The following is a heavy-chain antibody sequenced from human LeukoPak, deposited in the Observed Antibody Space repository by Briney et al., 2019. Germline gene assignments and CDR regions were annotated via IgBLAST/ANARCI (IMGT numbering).Heavy chain of an antibody. J-gene: IGHJ3*02. V-gene: IGHV3-11*01. D-gene: IGHD2-21*02. Sequence: GGSLRLSCAASGFTFSDYYMSWIRQAPGRGLEWVSYISSSGSTIYYADSVKGRFTISRDNAKNSLYLQMNSLRAEDTAVYYCARDPPYCGGDCYHDAFDIWGQGTMVTVSS. CDR2: ISSSGSTI. CDR3: ARDPPYCGGDCYHDAFDI. CDR1: GFTFSDYY.